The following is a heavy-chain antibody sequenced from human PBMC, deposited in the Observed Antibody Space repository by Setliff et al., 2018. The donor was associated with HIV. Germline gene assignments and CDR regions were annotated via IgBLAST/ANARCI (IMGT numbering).Heavy chain of an antibody. Sequence: GGSLRLSCAASGFTFTSNWMSWVRQAPGKGLEWVANINEDGSTKYYVDSVEGRFTISRDNAKTTLYLRMDSLRAEDTAVYYCARGTRTQNGPFDYWGQGTLVTVSS. CDR2: INEDGSTK. CDR3: ARGTRTQNGPFDY. V-gene: IGHV3-7*03. J-gene: IGHJ4*02. CDR1: GFTFTSNW. D-gene: IGHD2-8*01.